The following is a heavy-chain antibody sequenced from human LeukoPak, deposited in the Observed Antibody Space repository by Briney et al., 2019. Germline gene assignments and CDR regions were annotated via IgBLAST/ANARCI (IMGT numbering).Heavy chain of an antibody. CDR1: GGSISSSNYY. V-gene: IGHV4-39*01. CDR3: ARRRTGMNKYGPYDASDI. D-gene: IGHD3-10*01. CDR2: IYYSGST. Sequence: PSETLSLTCTVSGGSISSSNYYWGWIRQPPGKGLEWIGSIYYSGSTYFNPSLKSRVTLSGDTSKNQFSLKLSSVTAADTAVYYCARRRTGMNKYGPYDASDIWGQGTMVTVSS. J-gene: IGHJ3*02.